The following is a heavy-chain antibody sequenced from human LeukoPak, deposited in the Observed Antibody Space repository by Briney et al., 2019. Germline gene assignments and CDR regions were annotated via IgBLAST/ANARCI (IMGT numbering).Heavy chain of an antibody. CDR3: AREEWEPRGLDP. CDR1: GYTFTGYY. D-gene: IGHD1-26*01. J-gene: IGHJ5*02. V-gene: IGHV1-2*06. CDR2: INPNSGGT. Sequence: ASVKVSCKASGYTFTGYYMHWVRQAPGQGLEWMGRINPNSGGTNYAQKFQGRVTMTRDTSTSTAYMELRSLRSDDTAVYYCAREEWEPRGLDPWGQGTLVTVSS.